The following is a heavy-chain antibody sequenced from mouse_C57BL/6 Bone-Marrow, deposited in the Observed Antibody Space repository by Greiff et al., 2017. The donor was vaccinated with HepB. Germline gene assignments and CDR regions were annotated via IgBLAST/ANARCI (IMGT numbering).Heavy chain of an antibody. D-gene: IGHD2-1*01. Sequence: VQLQQSVAELVRPGASVKLSCTASGFNIKNTYMLWVKQRPEQGLEWIGRIDPANGNTKYAPKFQGKATITADTSSNTAYLQLSSLTSEDTAIYYCARGDYYGKGAMDYWGQGTSVTVTS. CDR2: IDPANGNT. J-gene: IGHJ4*01. CDR1: GFNIKNTY. CDR3: ARGDYYGKGAMDY. V-gene: IGHV14-3*01.